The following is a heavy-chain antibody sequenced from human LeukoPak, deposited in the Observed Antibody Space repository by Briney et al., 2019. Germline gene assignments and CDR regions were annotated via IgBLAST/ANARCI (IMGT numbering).Heavy chain of an antibody. CDR1: GFTFSSYA. CDR3: AKAHTATTGNYYYMDV. V-gene: IGHV3-23*01. J-gene: IGHJ6*03. CDR2: ISGSGGST. Sequence: PGGSLRLSCAASGFTFSSYAMTWVRQAPGKGLEWVSAISGSGGSTYYADSVKGRFTISRDNSKNTLYLQMNSLRAEDTAVYYCAKAHTATTGNYYYMDVWGKGTTVTVSS. D-gene: IGHD5-18*01.